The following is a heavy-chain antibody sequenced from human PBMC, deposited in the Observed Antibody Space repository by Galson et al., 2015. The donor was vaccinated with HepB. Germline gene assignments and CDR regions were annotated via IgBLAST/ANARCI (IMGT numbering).Heavy chain of an antibody. J-gene: IGHJ4*02. CDR1: AGSISGHF. CDR2: IYYSGRT. Sequence: SETLSLTCTVSAGSISGHFGGWVRQPPGKGLEWIGYIYYSGRTNYNPSLKRRVTMSVDTSRNQFSLRLTSVTAADTAVYYCARGSWDSGTRPFDYWGRGTLVTVSS. D-gene: IGHD3-10*01. V-gene: IGHV4-59*11. CDR3: ARGSWDSGTRPFDY.